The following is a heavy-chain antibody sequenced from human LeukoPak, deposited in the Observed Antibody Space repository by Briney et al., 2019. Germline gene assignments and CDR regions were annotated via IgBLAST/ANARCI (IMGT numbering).Heavy chain of an antibody. J-gene: IGHJ4*02. CDR3: ARVAKERVGGVYYFDY. D-gene: IGHD1-1*01. CDR1: GFTFSDYY. Sequence: GGSLRLSCAASGFTFSDYYMHWVRQATGKGLEWVSAIGTAGDTYYTGSVKGRFTISRENAKNSLYLQMNSLRAGDTAVYYCARVAKERVGGVYYFDYWGQGTLVTVS. V-gene: IGHV3-13*01. CDR2: IGTAGDT.